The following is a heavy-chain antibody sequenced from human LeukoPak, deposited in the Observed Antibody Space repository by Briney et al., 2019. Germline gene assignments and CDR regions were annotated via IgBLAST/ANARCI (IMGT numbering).Heavy chain of an antibody. V-gene: IGHV3-7*03. CDR1: GFTFSNYW. CDR2: MDQDGSEK. CDR3: ARNSRVWFDY. J-gene: IGHJ4*02. D-gene: IGHD4-23*01. Sequence: GGSLRLSCAASGFTFSNYWMSWVRQAPGKGLEWVANMDQDGSEKYYVDSVRGRFTISRDNAKNSLYLQMNSLRAEDTAVYHCARNSRVWFDYWGQGTVVTVSS.